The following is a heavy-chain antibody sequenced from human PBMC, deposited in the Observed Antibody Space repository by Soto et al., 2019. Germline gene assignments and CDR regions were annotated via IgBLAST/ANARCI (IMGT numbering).Heavy chain of an antibody. J-gene: IGHJ1*01. V-gene: IGHV1-69*01. D-gene: IGHD3-22*01. CDR2: ITPIFGKA. CDR3: ARGWGSDSTTYYYAY. Sequence: QVQLVQSGAEVRRPGSSVRVSCKASGGTFSSSTISWVRPAPGQGLEWVGGITPIFGKANYAQKFQGRVTITADESTSTAYMELSSLRSEDTALYFCARGWGSDSTTYYYAYWGQGTSVTVSS. CDR1: GGTFSSST.